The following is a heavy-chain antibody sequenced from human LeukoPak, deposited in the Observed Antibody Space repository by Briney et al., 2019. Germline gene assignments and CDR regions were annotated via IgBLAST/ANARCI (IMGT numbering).Heavy chain of an antibody. CDR3: AKDPYYGGNSWYFDY. Sequence: TGGSLRLSCVASGFIFSNYGMSWVRQVPGKGLEWVPRVGVDGHNTSYADSVKGRFTISRNNSKNTLYLQMNSLRAEDTAVYYCAKDPYYGGNSWYFDYWGQGTLVTVSS. CDR2: VGVDGHNT. J-gene: IGHJ4*02. D-gene: IGHD4-23*01. V-gene: IGHV3-23*01. CDR1: GFIFSNYG.